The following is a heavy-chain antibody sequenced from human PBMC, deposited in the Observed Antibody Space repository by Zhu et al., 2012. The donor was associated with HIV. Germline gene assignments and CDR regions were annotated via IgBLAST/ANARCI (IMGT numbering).Heavy chain of an antibody. CDR3: ARGIGGRAGATFDY. D-gene: IGHD5-12*01. V-gene: IGHV4-30-2*01. CDR2: IYHSGST. Sequence: QVQLQESGSGLVKPSQTLSLTRAVSGGSISSGGYSWSWIRQPPGKGLEWVGYIYHSGSTYYNPSLKSRVTISVDRSKNQFSLKLSSVTAADTAVYYCARGIGGRAGATFDYWGQGTLVTVSS. CDR1: GGSISSGGYS. J-gene: IGHJ4*02.